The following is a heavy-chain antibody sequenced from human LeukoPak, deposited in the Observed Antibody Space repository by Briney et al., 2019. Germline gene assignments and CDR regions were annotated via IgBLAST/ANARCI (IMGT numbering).Heavy chain of an antibody. CDR2: INPNSGGT. Sequence: GASVKVSCKASGYTFTGYYMHWVRQAPGQGLEWMGWINPNSGGTNYAQKFQGRVTMTRDTSISTAYMELSRLRSDDTAVYYCARVPTYYYDSSGYYPLDYWGQGTLVTVSS. V-gene: IGHV1-2*02. CDR1: GYTFTGYY. D-gene: IGHD3-22*01. CDR3: ARVPTYYYDSSGYYPLDY. J-gene: IGHJ4*02.